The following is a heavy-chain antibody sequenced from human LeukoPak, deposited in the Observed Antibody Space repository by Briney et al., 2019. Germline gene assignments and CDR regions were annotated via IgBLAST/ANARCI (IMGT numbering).Heavy chain of an antibody. V-gene: IGHV3-7*01. CDR3: ARDLGYCSGGSCSNDAFDI. CDR1: GFTFSSYW. Sequence: GGSLRLSCAASGFTFSSYWMSWVRQAPGKGLEWVANIKQDGSEEYYVDSVKGRFTISRDNAKNSLYLQMNSLSAEDTAVYYCARDLGYCSGGSCSNDAFDIWGQGTMVTVSS. CDR2: IKQDGSEE. J-gene: IGHJ3*02. D-gene: IGHD2-15*01.